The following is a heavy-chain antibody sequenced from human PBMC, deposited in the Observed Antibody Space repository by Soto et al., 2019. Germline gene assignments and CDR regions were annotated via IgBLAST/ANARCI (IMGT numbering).Heavy chain of an antibody. Sequence: QVPLVESGGGVVQPGRSLRLSCAASGFTFSSYAMHWVRQAPGKGLEWVAVISYDGSNKYYADSVKGRFTISRDNSKNTLYLQMNSLRAEDTAVYYCAREGWLVTMIVVVTPFDYWGQGTLVTVSS. CDR3: AREGWLVTMIVVVTPFDY. CDR2: ISYDGSNK. V-gene: IGHV3-30-3*01. CDR1: GFTFSSYA. D-gene: IGHD3-22*01. J-gene: IGHJ4*02.